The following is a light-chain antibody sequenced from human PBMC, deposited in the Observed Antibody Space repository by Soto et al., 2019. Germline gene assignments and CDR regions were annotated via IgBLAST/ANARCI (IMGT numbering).Light chain of an antibody. Sequence: LSLAPGERGALSCGARQSVSNNYLAWYQQKPGQAPRLLIYGASNRATGIPDRFSGSGSGTDFTLTISRLEPEDFAVYYCQQYGSSGTFGQRTK. V-gene: IGKV3-20*01. CDR2: GAS. CDR3: QQYGSSGT. CDR1: QSVSNNY. J-gene: IGKJ1*01.